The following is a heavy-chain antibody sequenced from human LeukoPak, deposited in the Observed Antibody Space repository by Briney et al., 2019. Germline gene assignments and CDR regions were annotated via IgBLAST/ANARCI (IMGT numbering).Heavy chain of an antibody. CDR1: GGSMSSYY. CDR3: ARGPVGGATYYDGDAFDI. V-gene: IGHV4-59*01. Sequence: SETLSLTCTVSGGSMSSYYWSWIRQSPGKGLEWIGYINYSGSTNYNPSLKSRVTISVDTSKNQFSLKLSSVTAVDTAVYYCARGPVGGATYYDGDAFDIWGQGTMVTVSS. J-gene: IGHJ3*02. D-gene: IGHD1-26*01. CDR2: INYSGST.